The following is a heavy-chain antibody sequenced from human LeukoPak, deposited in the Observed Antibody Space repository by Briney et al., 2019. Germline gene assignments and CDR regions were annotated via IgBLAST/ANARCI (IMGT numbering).Heavy chain of an antibody. CDR2: IIPIFGTA. Sequence: SVKVSFKSSGATFSIYAISWVRQGPGQGLEWMGMIIPIFGTANYAQTFQGRGTITTAESTSTAYLELSILRSEDTAVYYCASTYCSSTSCYAAALWYFDYWGQGTLVTVST. J-gene: IGHJ4*02. CDR1: GATFSIYA. V-gene: IGHV1-69*05. D-gene: IGHD2-2*01. CDR3: ASTYCSSTSCYAAALWYFDY.